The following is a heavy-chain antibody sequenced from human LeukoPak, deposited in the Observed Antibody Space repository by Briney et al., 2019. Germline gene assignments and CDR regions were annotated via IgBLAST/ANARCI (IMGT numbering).Heavy chain of an antibody. Sequence: SETLTLTXTVSGGSISSGSYYWSWIRQPAGKGLEWIGRIYTSGSTNYNPSLKSRVTISVDTSKNQFSLKLSSVTAADTAVYYCARDGNGVRYNWFDPWGQGTLVTVSS. V-gene: IGHV4-61*02. CDR3: ARDGNGVRYNWFDP. J-gene: IGHJ5*02. D-gene: IGHD3-9*01. CDR1: GGSISSGSYY. CDR2: IYTSGST.